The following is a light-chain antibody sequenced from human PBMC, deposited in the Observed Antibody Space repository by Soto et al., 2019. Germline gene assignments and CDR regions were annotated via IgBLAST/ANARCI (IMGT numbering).Light chain of an antibody. CDR3: SSYAGSSPYV. CDR2: EGS. CDR1: SSDVGSYNL. Sequence: QSALTQPASVSGSPGQSITISCTGTSSDVGSYNLVSWYQQHPGKAPKLMIYEGSKRPSGVSNRFSGSKSGNTASLTIPGPQAEDEADYYCSSYAGSSPYVFGTATKLTVL. V-gene: IGLV2-23*01. J-gene: IGLJ1*01.